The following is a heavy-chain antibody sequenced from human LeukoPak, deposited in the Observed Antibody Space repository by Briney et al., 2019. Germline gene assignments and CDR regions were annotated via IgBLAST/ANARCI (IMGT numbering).Heavy chain of an antibody. Sequence: ASVKVSCKASGYTFISHWMHWVRQAPGQGLEWMGIINPNGGTTLYAQKFQGRVTLTRDMSTSTLYMELSNLISDDTAVYYCARDSSSSASWWFDPWAREPWSPSPQ. CDR1: GYTFISHW. V-gene: IGHV1-46*01. J-gene: IGHJ5*02. CDR3: ARDSSSSASWWFDP. D-gene: IGHD6-6*01. CDR2: INPNGGTT.